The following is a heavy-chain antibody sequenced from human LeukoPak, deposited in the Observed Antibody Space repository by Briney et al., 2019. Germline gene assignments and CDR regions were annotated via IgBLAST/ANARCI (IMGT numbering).Heavy chain of an antibody. J-gene: IGHJ3*02. D-gene: IGHD3-10*01. CDR1: GGSISSSNW. Sequence: KTSETLSLTCAVSGGSISSSNWWSWVRQPPGKGLEWIGEIYHSGSTNYNPSLKSRVTISVDTSKNQFSLKLSSVTAADTAVYYCARAARYYYGSGSYTDDGNAFDIWGQGTMVTVSS. CDR3: ARAARYYYGSGSYTDDGNAFDI. CDR2: IYHSGST. V-gene: IGHV4-4*02.